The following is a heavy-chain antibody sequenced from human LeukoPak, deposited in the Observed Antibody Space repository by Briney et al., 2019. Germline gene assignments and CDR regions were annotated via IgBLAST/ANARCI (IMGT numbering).Heavy chain of an antibody. D-gene: IGHD3-22*01. CDR3: ARDRSSYDSSGYYRD. CDR2: ISYDGSNK. J-gene: IGHJ4*02. Sequence: GGSLRLSCAASGFIFRSHGMHWVRQAPGKGLEWVAVISYDGSNKYYADSVKGRFTISRDNSKNTLYLQMNSLRAEDTAVYYCARDRSSYDSSGYYRDWGQGTLVTVSS. CDR1: GFIFRSHG. V-gene: IGHV3-30*03.